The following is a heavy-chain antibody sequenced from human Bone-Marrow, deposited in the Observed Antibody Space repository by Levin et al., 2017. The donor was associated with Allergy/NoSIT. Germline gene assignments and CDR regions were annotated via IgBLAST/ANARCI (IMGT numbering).Heavy chain of an antibody. Sequence: SQTLSLTCTVSGTYVSSYSWSWIRQSPGKGLEWIGYVYYTTSTNYNPSLKSRVTISVDTSENQVSLRLNSVTAADTATYYCARAHLWGEFPYFFDVWGQGNLVTVSS. CDR1: GTYVSSYS. CDR3: ARAHLWGEFPYFFDV. CDR2: VYYTTST. D-gene: IGHD3-16*01. J-gene: IGHJ4*02. V-gene: IGHV4-59*02.